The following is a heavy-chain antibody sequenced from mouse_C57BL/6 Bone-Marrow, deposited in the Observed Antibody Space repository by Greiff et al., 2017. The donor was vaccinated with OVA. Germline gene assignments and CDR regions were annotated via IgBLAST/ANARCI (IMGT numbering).Heavy chain of an antibody. V-gene: IGHV1-85*01. CDR3: ARRYYGSRGGYFDY. CDR1: GYTFTSYD. CDR2: IYPRDGST. Sequence: VQLQQSGPELVKPGASVKLSCKASGYTFTSYDINWVKQRPGQGLEWIGWIYPRDGSTKYNEKFKGKATLTVDTSSSTAYMELHSLTSEDSAVYFCARRYYGSRGGYFDYWGQGTTLTVSS. D-gene: IGHD1-1*01. J-gene: IGHJ2*01.